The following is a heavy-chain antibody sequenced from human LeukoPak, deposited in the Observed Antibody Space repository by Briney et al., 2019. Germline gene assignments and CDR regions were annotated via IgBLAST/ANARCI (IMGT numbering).Heavy chain of an antibody. CDR2: INTNTGNP. V-gene: IGHV7-4-1*02. CDR3: ARGGSCSGGFCYSGMGRNDI. J-gene: IGHJ3*02. Sequence: GASVKVSCKASGYTFTNYAINWVRQAPGQGLEWMAWINTNTGNPTSAPGFTGRFVFSLDTAVSAAYLQISRLKAEDSAVYYCARGGSCSGGFCYSGMGRNDIWGQGTMVTVSS. CDR1: GYTFTNYA. D-gene: IGHD2-15*01.